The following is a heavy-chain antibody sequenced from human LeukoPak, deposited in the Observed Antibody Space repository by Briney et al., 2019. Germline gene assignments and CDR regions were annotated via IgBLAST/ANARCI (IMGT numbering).Heavy chain of an antibody. J-gene: IGHJ3*02. CDR2: ISWNSGSI. CDR3: AKDSSGYYYNAFDI. V-gene: IGHV3-9*01. CDR1: GFTFDDYA. Sequence: GGSLRLSCAASGFTFDDYAMHWVRQAPGKGLEWVSGISWNSGSIGYADSVKGRFTISRDNAKNSLYLQMNSLRAEDTALYYCAKDSSGYYYNAFDIWGQGTMVTVSS. D-gene: IGHD3-22*01.